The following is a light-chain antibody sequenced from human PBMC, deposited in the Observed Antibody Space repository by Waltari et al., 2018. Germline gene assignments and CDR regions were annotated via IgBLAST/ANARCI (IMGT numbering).Light chain of an antibody. CDR2: DVS. Sequence: QSALTQPASVSGSPGQSITISCTGTSSDVGGYNYVSWYQQHPGKAPKLMIYDVSNRPSGVSNRFSGSKSGNTASLTISGLQAEDEADYYCSSYTSSSLRVLGGGTKLTVL. CDR1: SSDVGGYNY. J-gene: IGLJ2*01. CDR3: SSYTSSSLRV. V-gene: IGLV2-14*03.